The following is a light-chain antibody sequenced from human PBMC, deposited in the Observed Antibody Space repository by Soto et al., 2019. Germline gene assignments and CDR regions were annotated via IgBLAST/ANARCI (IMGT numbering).Light chain of an antibody. CDR2: AAS. V-gene: IGKV1-39*01. J-gene: IGKJ1*01. CDR1: QSISSY. Sequence: DLQMTQSPSSLSASVGDRVTITCRASQSISSYLNWYQQKPGKAPKLLIYAASSLQSGVPSRFSGSGSGTDFTLTISSPQPEDFATYYCQQSYSTPPWTFGQGTKVEIK. CDR3: QQSYSTPPWT.